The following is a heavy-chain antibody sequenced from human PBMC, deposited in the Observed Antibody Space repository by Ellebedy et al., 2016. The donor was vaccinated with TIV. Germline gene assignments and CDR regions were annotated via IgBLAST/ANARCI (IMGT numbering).Heavy chain of an antibody. CDR1: GFTFSSSW. Sequence: GESLKISCAASGFTFSSSWMHWVRQAPGKGLVWVSRINSDGSRTSYADSVKGRFPISRDNAKNPMYLQMNSLRAEDPAVYYCTASPTYYDFWSGYYGGGRFDYWGQGTLVTVSS. CDR2: INSDGSRT. V-gene: IGHV3-74*01. D-gene: IGHD3-3*01. J-gene: IGHJ4*02. CDR3: TASPTYYDFWSGYYGGGRFDY.